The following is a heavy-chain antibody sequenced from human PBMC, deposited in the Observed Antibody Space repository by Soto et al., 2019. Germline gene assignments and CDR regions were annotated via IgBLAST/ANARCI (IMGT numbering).Heavy chain of an antibody. J-gene: IGHJ4*02. Sequence: ASVKVSCKASGYTFTSYAMSWVRQAPGQGLEWLGWISAYNGNTNYAQRLQGRVTMTTDTSTTTAYMELRSLRSDDTAAYYCASGVEVEAYRPFDYWGQGTLVTVSS. D-gene: IGHD3-3*01. CDR1: GYTFTSYA. CDR3: ASGVEVEAYRPFDY. CDR2: ISAYNGNT. V-gene: IGHV1-18*04.